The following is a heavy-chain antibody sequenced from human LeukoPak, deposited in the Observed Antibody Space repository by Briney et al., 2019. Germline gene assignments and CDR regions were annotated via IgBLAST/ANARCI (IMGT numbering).Heavy chain of an antibody. D-gene: IGHD3-3*01. V-gene: IGHV3-23*01. Sequence: GGSLRLSCAASGITFSSYGMSWVRQAPGKGLEWVSSISSTGGTTYYADSVKGRFTISRDNSKNTLYLQMNSLRAEDTAVYYCARVTIFADYYMDVWGKGTTVTVSS. CDR2: ISSTGGTT. J-gene: IGHJ6*03. CDR3: ARVTIFADYYMDV. CDR1: GITFSSYG.